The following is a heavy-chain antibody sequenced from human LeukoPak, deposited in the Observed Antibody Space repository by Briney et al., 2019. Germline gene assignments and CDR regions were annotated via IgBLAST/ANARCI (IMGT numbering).Heavy chain of an antibody. CDR2: ISDSGGST. V-gene: IGHV3-23*01. D-gene: IGHD5-12*01. CDR1: GFAFSSQA. J-gene: IGHJ4*02. CDR3: AKVSGGYAEDY. Sequence: PGGSLRLSCAASGFAFSSQAMSWVRQAPGKGLESVSVISDSGGSTYYADSVKGRFTISRDNSKNTLYLQMNSLSAEDTAVYYCAKVSGGYAEDYWGQGTLVTVSS.